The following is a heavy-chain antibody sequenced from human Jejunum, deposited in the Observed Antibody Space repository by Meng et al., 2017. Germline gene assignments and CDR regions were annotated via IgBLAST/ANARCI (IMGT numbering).Heavy chain of an antibody. CDR2: ISRSGRTI. CDR3: VASSASFARSGSFDY. J-gene: IGHJ4*02. CDR1: GFTFSNYE. V-gene: IGHV3-48*03. Sequence: GGSLRLSCAASGFTFSNYEMNWVRQAPGKGLEWLSYISRSGRTIYYAASVKGRFTISTDSAKNSLYLQMNSLRVEDTAVYYCVASSASFARSGSFDYWGQGTRVTVSS. D-gene: IGHD3-22*01.